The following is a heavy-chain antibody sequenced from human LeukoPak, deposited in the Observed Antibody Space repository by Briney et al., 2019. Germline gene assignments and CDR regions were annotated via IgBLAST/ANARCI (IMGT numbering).Heavy chain of an antibody. V-gene: IGHV4-39*01. CDR1: GGSISSSDSYY. CDR3: ARHMNYFYYYMDV. Sequence: SETLSLTCAVSGGSISSSDSYYWGWLRQPPGKGLEWLGSVHYSASTYYNPSLKSRVTISVDTSKNQFSLKLSSVTAADTAVYYCARHMNYFYYYMDVWGNGTPVTVSS. D-gene: IGHD3-16*01. J-gene: IGHJ6*03. CDR2: VHYSAST.